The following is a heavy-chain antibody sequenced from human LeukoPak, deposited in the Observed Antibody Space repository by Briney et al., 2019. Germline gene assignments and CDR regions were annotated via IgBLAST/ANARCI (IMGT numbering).Heavy chain of an antibody. J-gene: IGHJ4*02. D-gene: IGHD4-11*01. CDR1: GFTFKNCA. CDR3: AKDDSMTLDDIDY. V-gene: IGHV3-23*01. Sequence: PGGSLRLSCVASGFTFKNCAMSWVRQAPGKGLEWVSGINYSGGYKYYADSVKGRFTISRDSSKNTLYLQMNSLTTEDTAVYYCAKDDSMTLDDIDYWGQGALVTVSS. CDR2: INYSGGYK.